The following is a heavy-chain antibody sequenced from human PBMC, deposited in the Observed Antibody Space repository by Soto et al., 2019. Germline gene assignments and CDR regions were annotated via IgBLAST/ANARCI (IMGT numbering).Heavy chain of an antibody. CDR3: VRDRFGSWTFDY. CDR2: IHPTDGST. V-gene: IGHV1-46*01. CDR1: GYNFASNH. D-gene: IGHD6-13*01. J-gene: IGHJ4*02. Sequence: QVQLVQSGAEVKEPGASVKVSCKASGYNFASNHMTWVRQIPGQGLEWMGIIHPTDGSTSYAQRFLGRITLTRDAPTNADYMELRGLISEDTAVYYCVRDRFGSWTFDYWGQGTLLTVSS.